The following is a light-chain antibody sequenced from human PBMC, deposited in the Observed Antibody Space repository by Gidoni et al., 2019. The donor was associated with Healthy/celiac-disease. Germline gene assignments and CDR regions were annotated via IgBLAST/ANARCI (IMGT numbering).Light chain of an antibody. Sequence: DLQLTQSPSSLSASVGDRVTIPCRASQSISSYLNWYQQKPGKAPKLLIYAASSLQSGVPSRFSGSGSGTDFTLTISSLQPEDFATYYCQQSYSTPLTFGGXTKVEIK. CDR2: AAS. CDR3: QQSYSTPLT. CDR1: QSISSY. V-gene: IGKV1-39*01. J-gene: IGKJ4*01.